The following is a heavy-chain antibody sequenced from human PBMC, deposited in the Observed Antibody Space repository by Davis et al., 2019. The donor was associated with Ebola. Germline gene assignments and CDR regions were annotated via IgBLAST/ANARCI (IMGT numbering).Heavy chain of an antibody. CDR3: AREGSTSSSYDY. CDR2: IRSFDSRM. Sequence: GGSLRLSCAVSGFTLSDTGLHWVRQPPGRGLEWVSHIRSFDSRMYYADSVRGRFTISRDNAKNSLYLQMNSLRAEDTAVYYCAREGSTSSSYDYWGQGTLVTVSS. J-gene: IGHJ4*02. D-gene: IGHD6-6*01. V-gene: IGHV3-48*04. CDR1: GFTLSDTG.